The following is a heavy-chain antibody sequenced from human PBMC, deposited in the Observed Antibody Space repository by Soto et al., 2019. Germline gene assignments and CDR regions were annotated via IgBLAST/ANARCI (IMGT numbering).Heavy chain of an antibody. CDR3: AKGESSVSARDFDP. CDR2: ITSSGAA. CDR1: GFTFNNYA. Sequence: DVQLLESGGDLAQPGGSLRLSCEASGFTFNNYAIAWVRQAPGKGLEWVSGITSSGAAYYAGSVKGRFTISRDNSKNTLYLQMNSLRAEDTAVYYCAKGESSVSARDFDPWGQGTLVTVSS. V-gene: IGHV3-23*01. D-gene: IGHD3-22*01. J-gene: IGHJ5*02.